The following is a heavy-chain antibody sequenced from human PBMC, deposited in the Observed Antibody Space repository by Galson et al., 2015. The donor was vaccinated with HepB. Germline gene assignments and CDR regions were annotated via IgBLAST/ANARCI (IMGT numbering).Heavy chain of an antibody. D-gene: IGHD1-26*01. J-gene: IGHJ4*02. CDR3: ARERSYFIDY. CDR2: IRSSGSGI. V-gene: IGHV3-48*02. Sequence: SLRLSCAASGFTFNTYSMNWVRQAPGKGLEWVSYIRSSGSGIYYADSVKGRFPISRDNAENSLYVQMNSLRDEATAVYYCARERSYFIDYWGRGTLVTVSS. CDR1: GFTFNTYS.